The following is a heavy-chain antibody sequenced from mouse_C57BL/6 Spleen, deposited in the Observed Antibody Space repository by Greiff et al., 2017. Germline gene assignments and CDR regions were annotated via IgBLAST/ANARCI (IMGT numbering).Heavy chain of an antibody. V-gene: IGHV1-15*01. D-gene: IGHD2-1*01. CDR1: GYTFTDYE. CDR2: IDPETGGT. Sequence: VQLQQSGAELVRPGASVTLSCKASGYTFTDYEMHWVKQTPVHGLEWIGAIDPETGGTAYNQKFKGKAILTADKSSSTAYMELRSLTSEDSAVYYCSRYYGNYNYFDYWGQGTTLTVSS. J-gene: IGHJ2*01. CDR3: SRYYGNYNYFDY.